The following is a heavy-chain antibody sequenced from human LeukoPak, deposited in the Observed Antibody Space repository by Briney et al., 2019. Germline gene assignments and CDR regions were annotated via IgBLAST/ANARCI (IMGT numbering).Heavy chain of an antibody. CDR1: GYTFTSYA. Sequence: ASVKVSCKASGYTFTSYAMHWVRQAPGQRLEWMGWTNAGNGNTKYSQKFQGRVTITRDTSASTAYMELSSLRSEDTAVYYCARGSVTTKYYYYYYGMDVWGQGTTVTVSS. D-gene: IGHD4-11*01. CDR3: ARGSVTTKYYYYYYGMDV. J-gene: IGHJ6*02. CDR2: TNAGNGNT. V-gene: IGHV1-3*01.